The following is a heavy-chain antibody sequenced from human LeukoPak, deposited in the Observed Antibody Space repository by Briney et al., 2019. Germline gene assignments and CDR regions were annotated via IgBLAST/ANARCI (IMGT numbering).Heavy chain of an antibody. J-gene: IGHJ6*03. CDR2: IYYSGST. CDR3: ARHADSELGGYYYYMDV. D-gene: IGHD7-27*01. V-gene: IGHV4-39*01. CDR1: GGSISSSSYY. Sequence: TSETLSLTCTVSGGSISSSSYYWGWIRQPPGKGLEWIGSIYYSGSTYYNPSLKSRVTISVDTSKNQFSLKLSSVTAADTAVYYCARHADSELGGYYYYMDVWGKGTTVTVSS.